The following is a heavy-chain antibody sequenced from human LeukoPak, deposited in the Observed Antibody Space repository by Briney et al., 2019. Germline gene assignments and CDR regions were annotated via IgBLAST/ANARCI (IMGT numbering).Heavy chain of an antibody. CDR3: AKRRYDSSGHFDS. D-gene: IGHD3-22*01. Sequence: GGSLRLSCAASGFTFSSYAMSWVRQAPGKGLEWVSAISGSGSYTDYADSVKGRFTISKDLSKNTLYMRMSSLRAEDTAVYFCAKRRYDSSGHFDSWGQGTLVTVSS. J-gene: IGHJ4*02. CDR2: ISGSGSYT. V-gene: IGHV3-23*01. CDR1: GFTFSSYA.